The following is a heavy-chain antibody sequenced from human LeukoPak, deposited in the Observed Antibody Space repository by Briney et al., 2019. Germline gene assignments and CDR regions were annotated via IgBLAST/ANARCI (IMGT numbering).Heavy chain of an antibody. CDR2: IRYDGSNK. Sequence: GGSLRLSCAASGFTFSSYGMHWVRQAPGKGLEWVAFIRYDGSNKYYADSVKGRFTISRDNSKNTLYLQMNSLRAEDTAVYYCAKDHDPFGVIRSAFDIWGQGAMVTVSS. V-gene: IGHV3-30*02. J-gene: IGHJ3*02. D-gene: IGHD3-3*01. CDR1: GFTFSSYG. CDR3: AKDHDPFGVIRSAFDI.